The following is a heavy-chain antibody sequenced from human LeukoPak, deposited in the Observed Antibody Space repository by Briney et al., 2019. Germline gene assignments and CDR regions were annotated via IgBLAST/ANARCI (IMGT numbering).Heavy chain of an antibody. CDR2: INPNSDGT. J-gene: IGHJ1*01. D-gene: IGHD2-15*01. CDR1: GYTFTGYY. Sequence: ASVKVSCKASGYTFTGYYMHWVRQAPGQGLEWMGWINPNSDGTNYAQKFQGRVIMTRDTSISTAYMELSRLRSDDTAVYYCASEFGYCSGGSCYSDPTEYFQHWGQGTLVTVSS. V-gene: IGHV1-2*02. CDR3: ASEFGYCSGGSCYSDPTEYFQH.